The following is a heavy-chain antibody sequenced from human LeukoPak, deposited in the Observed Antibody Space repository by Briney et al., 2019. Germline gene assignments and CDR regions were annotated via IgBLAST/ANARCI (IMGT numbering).Heavy chain of an antibody. CDR1: GFTFSSYS. CDR3: ARSPAAAGISGAP. J-gene: IGHJ4*02. CDR2: ISSSSSYI. D-gene: IGHD6-13*01. V-gene: IGHV3-21*01. Sequence: GGSLRLSCAASGFTFSSYSMNWVRQAPGKGLEWVSSISSSSSYIYYADSVKGRFTISRDNAKNSLYLQMNSLRAEDTAVYYCARSPAAAGISGAPWGQGTLVTVPS.